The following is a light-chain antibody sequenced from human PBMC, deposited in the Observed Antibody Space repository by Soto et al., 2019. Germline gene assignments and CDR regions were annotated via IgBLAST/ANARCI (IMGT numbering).Light chain of an antibody. V-gene: IGLV2-14*03. CDR1: RSDIGAYNF. J-gene: IGLJ2*01. Sequence: QSVLTQPASVSGSPGQSITISCTGTRSDIGAYNFVSWYQQHPGEVPKLILYDVNVRPSGVSNRFSGSKSGNTASLTISGLQAEDEADYYCTSWTTSTTMIFGGGTKLTLL. CDR3: TSWTTSTTMI. CDR2: DVN.